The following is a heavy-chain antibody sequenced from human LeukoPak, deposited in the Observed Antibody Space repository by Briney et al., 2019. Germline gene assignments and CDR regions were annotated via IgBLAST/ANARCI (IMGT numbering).Heavy chain of an antibody. CDR1: GYTFTGYY. CDR2: INPNSGGT. Sequence: ASVKVSCKASGYTFTGYYIHWVRQAPGQGLEWMGWINPNSGGTKYVQKFQGRVIMTRDTSISTAYMELNRLISDDTAVYYCARVESLYCSSGSCYDYWGQGTLVTVSS. CDR3: ARVESLYCSSGSCYDY. J-gene: IGHJ4*02. V-gene: IGHV1-2*02. D-gene: IGHD2-15*01.